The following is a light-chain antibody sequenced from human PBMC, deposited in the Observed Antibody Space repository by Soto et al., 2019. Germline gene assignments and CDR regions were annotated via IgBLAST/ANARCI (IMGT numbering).Light chain of an antibody. Sequence: VTTQSPATLSVSPGERATLSCRASQNVAGDLAWYQQKPGQAPRLLIYRTSTRATGIPARFSGSGSGTEFTLTISSLQSEDFAVYYCQEYNGWSSFGQGTKVEMK. J-gene: IGKJ1*01. CDR1: QNVAGD. V-gene: IGKV3-15*01. CDR2: RTS. CDR3: QEYNGWSS.